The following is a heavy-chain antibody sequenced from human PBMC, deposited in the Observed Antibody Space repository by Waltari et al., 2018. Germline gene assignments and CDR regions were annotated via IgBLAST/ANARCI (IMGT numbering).Heavy chain of an antibody. D-gene: IGHD2-2*01. CDR2: ISGSGGST. CDR3: ATDIVVVPVGGVDYYYGMDV. CDR1: GFTFSSYA. Sequence: EVQLLESGGGLVQPGGSLRLSCAASGFTFSSYAMSWVRQVPGKGLEWVSAISGSGGSTYYADSVKGRFTISRDNSKNTLYLQMNSLRAEDTAVYYCATDIVVVPVGGVDYYYGMDVWGQGTTVTVSS. J-gene: IGHJ6*02. V-gene: IGHV3-23*01.